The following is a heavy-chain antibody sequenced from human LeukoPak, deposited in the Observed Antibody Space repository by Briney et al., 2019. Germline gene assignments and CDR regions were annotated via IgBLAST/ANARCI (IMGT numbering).Heavy chain of an antibody. D-gene: IGHD6-19*01. J-gene: IGHJ6*02. CDR1: GFTFSSYS. CDR2: ISSSSSYI. CDR3: ARESGWAAAAFVADCYYYYGMDV. Sequence: PGGSLRLSCAASGFTFSSYSMNWVRQAPGKGLEWVSSISSSSSYIYYADSVKGRFAISRDNAKNSLYLQMNSLRAEDTAVYYCARESGWAAAAFVADCYYYYGMDVWGQGTTVTVSS. V-gene: IGHV3-21*01.